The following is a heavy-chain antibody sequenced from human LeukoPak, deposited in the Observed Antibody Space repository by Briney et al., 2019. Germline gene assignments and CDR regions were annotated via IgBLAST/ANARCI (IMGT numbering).Heavy chain of an antibody. CDR3: ARHQPRYSSSWYSGMDV. J-gene: IGHJ6*02. Sequence: SETLSLTCTVSGGSISSYYWGWIRQPPGKGLEWIGSIYYSGSTYYNPSLKSRVTISVDTSKNQFSLKLSSVTAADTAVYYCARHQPRYSSSWYSGMDVWGQGTTVTVSS. V-gene: IGHV4-39*01. D-gene: IGHD6-13*01. CDR1: GGSISSYY. CDR2: IYYSGST.